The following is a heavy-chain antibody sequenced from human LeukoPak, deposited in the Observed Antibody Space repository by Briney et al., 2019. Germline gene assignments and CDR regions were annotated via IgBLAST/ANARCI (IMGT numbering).Heavy chain of an antibody. CDR3: ARGSYVRQRRDYYYYGMDV. D-gene: IGHD3-10*02. Sequence: PSETLSLTCAVYGGSFSGYYWSWIRQPPGKGLEWIGEINHSGSTNYNPSLKSRVTISVDTSKNQFSLRLSSVTAADTAVYYCARGSYVRQRRDYYYYGMDVWGQGTTVTVSS. J-gene: IGHJ6*02. CDR2: INHSGST. V-gene: IGHV4-34*01. CDR1: GGSFSGYY.